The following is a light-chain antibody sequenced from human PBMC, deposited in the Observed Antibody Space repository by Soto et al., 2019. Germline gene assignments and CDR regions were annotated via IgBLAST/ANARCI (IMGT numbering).Light chain of an antibody. J-gene: IGLJ2*01. CDR1: NSDVGGYNY. CDR3: SSYTSSSTVV. CDR2: DVS. V-gene: IGLV2-14*03. Sequence: QSALTQPASVSGSPGQSITISCTGTNSDVGGYNYVSWYQHHPGKAPKFMIYDVSNRPSGVSNRFSGSKSGNTASLTISGLQAEEEADYYCSSYTSSSTVVFGGGTKLTVL.